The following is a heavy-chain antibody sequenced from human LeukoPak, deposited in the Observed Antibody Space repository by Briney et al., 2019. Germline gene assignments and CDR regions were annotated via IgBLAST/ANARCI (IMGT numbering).Heavy chain of an antibody. D-gene: IGHD1-26*01. CDR3: ARDKSGSHYYLDV. CDR1: GFTFSGYW. CDR2: INSEGTST. V-gene: IGHV3-74*01. J-gene: IGHJ6*03. Sequence: GGSLRLSCVGSGFTFSGYWMHWVRQAPGQGLVWVSRINSEGTSTTHADSVKGRFTISGDNAKNTLYLQMNSLRAEDTAVYYCARDKSGSHYYLDVWGKGATVTVSS.